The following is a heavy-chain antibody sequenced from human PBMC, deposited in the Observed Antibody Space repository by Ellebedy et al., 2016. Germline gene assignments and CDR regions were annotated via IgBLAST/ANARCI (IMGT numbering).Heavy chain of an antibody. Sequence: ASVKVSCKASGYTFTSYGISWVRQAPGQGLEWMGWITAYNGNTNYAQKLQGRVTVTTDTSTSTAYMELRSLRSDDTAVYYCARGSNYDFWSGYYDFDYWGQGTLVTVSS. V-gene: IGHV1-18*01. CDR1: GYTFTSYG. J-gene: IGHJ4*02. CDR2: ITAYNGNT. CDR3: ARGSNYDFWSGYYDFDY. D-gene: IGHD3-3*01.